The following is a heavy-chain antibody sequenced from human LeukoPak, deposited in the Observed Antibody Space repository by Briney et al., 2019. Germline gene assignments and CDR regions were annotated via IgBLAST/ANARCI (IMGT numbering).Heavy chain of an antibody. D-gene: IGHD6-13*01. CDR1: GYTFTSYD. CDR3: ARMAVIAAAGPNWFDP. Sequence: ASVKVSCKASGYTFTSYDINWVRQATGQGLEWMGWMNPNSGNTGYAQKFQGRVTMTRNTSISTAYMELSSLRSEDTAVYYCARMAVIAAAGPNWFDPWGQGTLVTVSS. V-gene: IGHV1-8*01. CDR2: MNPNSGNT. J-gene: IGHJ5*02.